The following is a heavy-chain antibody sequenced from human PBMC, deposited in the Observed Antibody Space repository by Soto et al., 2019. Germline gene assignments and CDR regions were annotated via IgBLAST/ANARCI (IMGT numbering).Heavy chain of an antibody. CDR1: GGSFSGYY. CDR2: INHSGST. CDR3: ARDPDY. V-gene: IGHV4-34*01. Sequence: QVQLQQWGAGLLKPPETLSLTCAVYGGSFSGYYWSWIRQPPGKGLEWIGEINHSGSTNYNPSLKSRVTISVDKSKNQFSLKLSSVTAADTAVYYCARDPDYWGQGTLVTVSS. J-gene: IGHJ4*02.